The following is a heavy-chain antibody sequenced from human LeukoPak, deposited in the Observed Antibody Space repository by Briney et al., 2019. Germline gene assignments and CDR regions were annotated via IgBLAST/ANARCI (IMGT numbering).Heavy chain of an antibody. D-gene: IGHD3-10*01. CDR1: GGSISSSSYY. Sequence: SETLSLTCTVSGGSISSSSYYWGWIRQPPGKGLEWIGSIYYSGSTYYNPSLKSRVTISVDTSKNQFSLKLSSVTAADTAVYYCAGPAIYGSGSYYNVFSDNWFDPWGQGTLVTVSS. V-gene: IGHV4-39*01. CDR2: IYYSGST. J-gene: IGHJ5*02. CDR3: AGPAIYGSGSYYNVFSDNWFDP.